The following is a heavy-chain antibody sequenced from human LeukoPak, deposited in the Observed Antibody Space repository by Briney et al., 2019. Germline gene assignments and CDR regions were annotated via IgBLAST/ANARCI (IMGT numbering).Heavy chain of an antibody. Sequence: EGSLRLSCAASGFTFSDYYMSWIRQAPGKGLEWVSYISSSSSYTNYADSVKGRFTISRDNAKNSLYLQMNSLRAEDTAVYYCARDRVVVVPAARTNYYYYGMDVWGQGTTVTVSS. CDR1: GFTFSDYY. D-gene: IGHD2-2*01. V-gene: IGHV3-11*05. J-gene: IGHJ6*02. CDR2: ISSSSSYT. CDR3: ARDRVVVVPAARTNYYYYGMDV.